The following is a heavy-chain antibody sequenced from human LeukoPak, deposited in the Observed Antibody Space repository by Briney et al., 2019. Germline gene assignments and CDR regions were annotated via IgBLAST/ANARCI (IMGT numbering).Heavy chain of an antibody. J-gene: IGHJ4*02. CDR3: AREGVGGSGVDY. V-gene: IGHV3-48*03. D-gene: IGHD3-10*01. CDR1: GFTFSSYE. CDR2: ISSSGSTI. Sequence: GGSLRLSCAASGFTFSSYEMNWVRQAPGKGLEWVSYISSSGSTIYYADSVKGRFTISRDNAKNSLYLQMNSLRAEDTAVYYCAREGVGGSGVDYWGQGTLVTVPS.